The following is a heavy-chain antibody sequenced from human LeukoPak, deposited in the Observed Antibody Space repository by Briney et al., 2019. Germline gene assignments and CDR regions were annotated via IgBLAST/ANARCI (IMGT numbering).Heavy chain of an antibody. CDR1: GFTFSSYG. J-gene: IGHJ4*02. D-gene: IGHD6-19*01. Sequence: GGSLRLSCAASGFTFSSYGMHWVRQAPGKGLEWVAVIWYDGSNKYYADSVKGRFTISRDNSKNTLYLQMNSLRAEDTAVYYCARARRYSSGSNTLDYWGQGTLVTVSS. CDR2: IWYDGSNK. CDR3: ARARRYSSGSNTLDY. V-gene: IGHV3-33*01.